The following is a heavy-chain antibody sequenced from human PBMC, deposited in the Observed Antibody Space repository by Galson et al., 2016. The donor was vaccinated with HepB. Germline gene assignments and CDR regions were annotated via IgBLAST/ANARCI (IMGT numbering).Heavy chain of an antibody. Sequence: SVKVSCKASGGTFSSYAISWVRQAPGQGLEWMGGIIPIFGTANYAQKFQGRVTITADKSTSTAYMELSSLRPEDTALYYCARGRLNSGAGGFDLWGQGTLVTVSS. CDR2: IIPIFGTA. CDR1: GGTFSSYA. D-gene: IGHD6-19*01. V-gene: IGHV1-69*06. J-gene: IGHJ4*02. CDR3: ARGRLNSGAGGFDL.